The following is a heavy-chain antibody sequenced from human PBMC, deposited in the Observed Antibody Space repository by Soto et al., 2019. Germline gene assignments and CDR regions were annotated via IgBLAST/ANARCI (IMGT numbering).Heavy chain of an antibody. J-gene: IGHJ4*01. D-gene: IGHD5-18*01. Sequence: QVQLVESGGGVVQPGRSLRLSCAASGFTFNSYAMHWVRQAPGKGLEWVAVISYDASTKYYADSVKGRFTISRDYSKNTLYLQMKSLRAEDTAVYYCATNSYGYVSTYYFDYWGQGTLVTVFS. CDR3: ATNSYGYVSTYYFDY. V-gene: IGHV3-30*03. CDR2: ISYDASTK. CDR1: GFTFNSYA.